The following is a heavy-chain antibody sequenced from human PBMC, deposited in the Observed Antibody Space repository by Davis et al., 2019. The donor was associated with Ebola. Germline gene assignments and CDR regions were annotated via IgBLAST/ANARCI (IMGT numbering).Heavy chain of an antibody. D-gene: IGHD3-10*01. V-gene: IGHV3-30*03. CDR3: TAYYYGAGSYYNPAPFDY. Sequence: GESLKISCAASGFTFSSYGMPWVRQAPRKGLEWVAVILYDGSNKYYADSVKGRFTISRDNSKNTLYLQMNSLRAEDTAVYYCTAYYYGAGSYYNPAPFDYWGQGTLVTVSS. CDR1: GFTFSSYG. CDR2: ILYDGSNK. J-gene: IGHJ4*02.